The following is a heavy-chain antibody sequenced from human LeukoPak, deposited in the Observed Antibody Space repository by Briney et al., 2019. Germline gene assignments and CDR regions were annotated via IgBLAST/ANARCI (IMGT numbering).Heavy chain of an antibody. J-gene: IGHJ4*02. CDR2: IKQDGSEK. D-gene: IGHD4-17*01. V-gene: IGHV3-7*01. Sequence: GGSLRLSCAASGFTFSSYLMSWVRQAPGKGLEWVANIKQDGSEKYYVDSVKGRFTISRDNAKNSLYLQMNSLRAEDTAVYYCARDEYYGGFTRWGQGTLVAVSS. CDR3: ARDEYYGGFTR. CDR1: GFTFSSYL.